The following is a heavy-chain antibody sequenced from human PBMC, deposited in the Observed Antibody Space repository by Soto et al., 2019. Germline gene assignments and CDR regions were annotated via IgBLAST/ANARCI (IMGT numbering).Heavy chain of an antibody. Sequence: EVQLVESGGGLVQPGGSLRLSCAASGFTVSSKYMSWVRQAPGKGLEWVSLLQSGGTTYYAASVKGRFTISRDSSKMMLHLQMDSLSAEDTAVYYCGRGFIVCRGCRCYGVPRDVWCKGTTVTVSS. CDR2: LQSGGTT. J-gene: IGHJ6*04. D-gene: IGHD2-15*01. V-gene: IGHV3-66*01. CDR3: GRGFIVCRGCRCYGVPRDV. CDR1: GFTVSSKY.